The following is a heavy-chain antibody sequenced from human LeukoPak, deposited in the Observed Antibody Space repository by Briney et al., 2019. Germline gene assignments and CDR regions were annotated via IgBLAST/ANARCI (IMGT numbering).Heavy chain of an antibody. J-gene: IGHJ4*02. V-gene: IGHV3-21*04. CDR1: GFTFSSYS. D-gene: IGHD3-22*01. CDR2: ISSSSSYI. Sequence: GALRLSCAASGFTFSSYSMNWVRPAPGKGLEWVSSISSSSSYIYYADSVKGRFTISRDNAKNTLYPQMNSLRAEDTAVYYCAIYDSSGYYNYWGQGTLVTVSS. CDR3: AIYDSSGYYNY.